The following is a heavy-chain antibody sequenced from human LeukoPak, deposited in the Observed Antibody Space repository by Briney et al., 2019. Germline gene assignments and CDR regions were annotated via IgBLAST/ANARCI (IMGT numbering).Heavy chain of an antibody. D-gene: IGHD3-10*01. Sequence: PGGSLRLSCAASGFTFCSYEMNWVRQAPGKGLEWVSYISSSGSTIYYADSVKGRFTISRDNAKNSLYLQMNSLRAEDTAVYYCARDQGATYYYGSGSPTPLDYWGQGTLVTVSS. J-gene: IGHJ4*02. CDR2: ISSSGSTI. V-gene: IGHV3-48*03. CDR3: ARDQGATYYYGSGSPTPLDY. CDR1: GFTFCSYE.